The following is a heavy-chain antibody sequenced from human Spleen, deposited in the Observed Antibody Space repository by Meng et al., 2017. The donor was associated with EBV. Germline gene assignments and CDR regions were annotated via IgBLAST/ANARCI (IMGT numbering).Heavy chain of an antibody. Sequence: QGQLEESGPGLVKPSGTLSLTCAVSGGSISSSNWWSWVRQLPGKGLEWIGEIYPSGSTNYNPSLKSRVTISVDKSKNQFSLRLNSVTAADTAVYYCARAPNDGYHPLGYWGQGTLVTVSS. J-gene: IGHJ4*02. CDR3: ARAPNDGYHPLGY. CDR2: IYPSGST. V-gene: IGHV4-4*02. D-gene: IGHD5-24*01. CDR1: GGSISSSNW.